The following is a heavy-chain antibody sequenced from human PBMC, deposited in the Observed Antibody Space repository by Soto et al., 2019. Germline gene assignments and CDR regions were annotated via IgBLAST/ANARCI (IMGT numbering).Heavy chain of an antibody. J-gene: IGHJ5*02. CDR1: GGSLSGYY. V-gene: IGHV4-34*01. Sequence: LSLTCAVYGGSLSGYYWSWIRQPPGKGLEWIGEINHSGSTNYNPSLKSRVTISVDTSKNQFSLKLSSVTAADTAVYYCARVGGYSGYEDFDPWGQGTLVTVSS. D-gene: IGHD5-12*01. CDR3: ARVGGYSGYEDFDP. CDR2: INHSGST.